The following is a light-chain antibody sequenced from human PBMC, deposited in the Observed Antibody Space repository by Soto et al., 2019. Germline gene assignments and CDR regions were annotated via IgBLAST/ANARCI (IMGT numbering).Light chain of an antibody. V-gene: IGKV1-9*01. CDR3: QQYDSYYT. Sequence: IQLTQSPSSLSASVGDRVTFTCRASEDISSYLVWYQQKPGAAPKLLIYAASALHSGVPSRFSGSGSGTEFTLTINSLQPDDFATYYCQQYDSYYTFGQGTKVDIK. CDR2: AAS. J-gene: IGKJ2*01. CDR1: EDISSY.